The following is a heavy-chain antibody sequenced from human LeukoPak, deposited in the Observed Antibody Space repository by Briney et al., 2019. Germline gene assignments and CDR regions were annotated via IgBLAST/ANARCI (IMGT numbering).Heavy chain of an antibody. J-gene: IGHJ6*02. Sequence: ASVKVSCKASGYTFTGYYMDWVRQAPGQGLEWMGRINPNSGGTNYAQKFQGRVTMTRDTSISTAYMELSRLKSDDTAVYYCAREKVRQSGMDVWGQGTTVTVSS. CDR1: GYTFTGYY. CDR3: AREKVRQSGMDV. D-gene: IGHD2-2*01. V-gene: IGHV1-2*06. CDR2: INPNSGGT.